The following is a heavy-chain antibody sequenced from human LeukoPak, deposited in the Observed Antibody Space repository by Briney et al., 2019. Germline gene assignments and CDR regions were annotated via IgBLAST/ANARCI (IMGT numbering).Heavy chain of an antibody. CDR1: GFTFSSYA. CDR2: ISGSGGCT. J-gene: IGHJ4*02. CDR3: AKDPTTYCGGDCYFDY. V-gene: IGHV3-23*01. Sequence: PGGSLRLSCAASGFTFSSYAMSWVRQAPGKGLEGVSAISGSGGCTYYADSVKGRFTISRDNSKNTLYLQMNSLRAEDTAVYYCAKDPTTYCGGDCYFDYWGQGTLVTVSS. D-gene: IGHD2-21*01.